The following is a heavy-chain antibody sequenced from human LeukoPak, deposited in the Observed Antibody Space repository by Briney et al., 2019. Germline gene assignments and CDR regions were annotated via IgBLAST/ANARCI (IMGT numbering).Heavy chain of an antibody. V-gene: IGHV3-30*02. Sequence: AGGSLRLSCAASGFTFSSYAMHWVRQAPGKGLEWVAFIRFDGTNKYYADSVKGRFTISRDNSKNTLYLQMNSLRAEDTAVYYCAKVGPRWGRGGYYYYYMDVWGKGTTVTISS. CDR3: AKVGPRWGRGGYYYYYMDV. J-gene: IGHJ6*03. D-gene: IGHD3/OR15-3a*01. CDR1: GFTFSSYA. CDR2: IRFDGTNK.